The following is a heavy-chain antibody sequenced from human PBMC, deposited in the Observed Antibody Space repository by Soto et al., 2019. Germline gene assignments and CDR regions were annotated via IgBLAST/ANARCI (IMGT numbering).Heavy chain of an antibody. CDR2: IRSKAYGGTT. V-gene: IGHV3-49*03. CDR1: GFTFGDYA. Sequence: GGSLRLSCTASGFTFGDYAMSWFRQAPGRGLEWVGFIRSKAYGGTTEYAASVKGRFTISRDDSKSIAYLQMNSLKTEDTAVYYCTRGLGFLEFRRGPWFDPWGQGTLVTVSS. J-gene: IGHJ5*02. D-gene: IGHD3-3*01. CDR3: TRGLGFLEFRRGPWFDP.